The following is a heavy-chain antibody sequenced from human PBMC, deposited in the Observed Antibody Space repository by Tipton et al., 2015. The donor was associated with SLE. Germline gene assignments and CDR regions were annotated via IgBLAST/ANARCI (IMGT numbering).Heavy chain of an antibody. CDR3: ARDSRDGYNF. Sequence: GSLRLSCAASGFTVRSNYMSWVRQAPGKGLEWVSVIYSGGTTYYADSVKGRLTISRDNAKNSLYLQMNSLRAEDTAVYYCARDSRDGYNFGGQGTLVTVSS. J-gene: IGHJ4*02. D-gene: IGHD5-24*01. CDR1: GFTVRSNY. V-gene: IGHV3-53*01. CDR2: IYSGGTT.